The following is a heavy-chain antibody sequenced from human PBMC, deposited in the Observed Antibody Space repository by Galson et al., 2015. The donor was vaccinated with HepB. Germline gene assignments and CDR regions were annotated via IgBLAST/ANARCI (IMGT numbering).Heavy chain of an antibody. CDR1: GDTFNNYA. D-gene: IGHD3-22*01. CDR2: VLPVFDTP. J-gene: IGHJ4*02. V-gene: IGHV1-69*13. CDR3: ARDRHNYYDSRGYSGSFDI. Sequence: SVKVSCKASGDTFNNYAFNWVRQAPGQGLEWMGGVLPVFDTPIYAQKFQDRVTITADESTSTVYMELSRLRSDDTAVYYGARDRHNYYDSRGYSGSFDIWGQGTLVTVSS.